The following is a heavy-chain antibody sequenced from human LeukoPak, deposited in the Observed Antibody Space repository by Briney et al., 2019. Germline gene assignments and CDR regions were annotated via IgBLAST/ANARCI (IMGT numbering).Heavy chain of an antibody. CDR1: GFTFSSYA. CDR2: ISGSGGST. CDR3: AKDRAAFYILVYAMV. Sequence: GGSLRLSCAASGFTFSSYAMSWVRQAPGKGLEWVSAISGSGGSTYYADSVKGRFTISRDNSKNTLYLQMSSLRAEDTAVYYCAKDRAAFYILVYAMVWGQGTLVTVSS. D-gene: IGHD2-8*01. V-gene: IGHV3-23*01. J-gene: IGHJ4*02.